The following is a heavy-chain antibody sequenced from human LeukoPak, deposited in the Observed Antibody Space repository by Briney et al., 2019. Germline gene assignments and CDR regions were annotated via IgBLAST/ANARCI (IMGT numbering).Heavy chain of an antibody. V-gene: IGHV3-11*06. Sequence: PGGSLRLSCSASGFTFSDYYMSWIRQAPGRRLEWVSYISSSSSYTDYADSVKGRFTISRDNAKNSLYLQMNSLRAEDTAVYYCARDKAVWFGEYVGSYYFDYWGQGTLVTVSS. CDR3: ARDKAVWFGEYVGSYYFDY. D-gene: IGHD3-10*01. CDR1: GFTFSDYY. J-gene: IGHJ4*02. CDR2: ISSSSSYT.